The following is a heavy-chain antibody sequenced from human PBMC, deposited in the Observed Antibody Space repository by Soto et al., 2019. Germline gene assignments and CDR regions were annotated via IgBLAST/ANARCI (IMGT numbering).Heavy chain of an antibody. CDR2: IIPIFGTA. Sequence: ASVKVSCKASGGTFSSYAISWVRQAPGQGLEWMGGIIPIFGTANYAQKFQGRVTITADESTSTAYMELSSLRSEDTAVYYCARDENPMITFGGVIAPHLYYYYGMDVWGQGTTVTVSS. CDR3: ARDENPMITFGGVIAPHLYYYYGMDV. J-gene: IGHJ6*02. D-gene: IGHD3-16*02. V-gene: IGHV1-69*13. CDR1: GGTFSSYA.